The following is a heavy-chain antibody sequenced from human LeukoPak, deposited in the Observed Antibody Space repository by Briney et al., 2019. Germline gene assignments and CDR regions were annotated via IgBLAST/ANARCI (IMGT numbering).Heavy chain of an antibody. CDR1: GLTFTHYC. D-gene: IGHD3-10*01. CDR2: IVQDGRET. Sequence: GGSLRLSCAASGLTFTHYCMHWVRQAPGKGLEWVAFIVQDGRETYYVDSVKGRFTISRDNAKNSLYLQMNSLGAEDTAVYYCAGGDYFGSGSARRHWFDPWGQGTLVTVSS. CDR3: AGGDYFGSGSARRHWFDP. J-gene: IGHJ5*02. V-gene: IGHV3-7*04.